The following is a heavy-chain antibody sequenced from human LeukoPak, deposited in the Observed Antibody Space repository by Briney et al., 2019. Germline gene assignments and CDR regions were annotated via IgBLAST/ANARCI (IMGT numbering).Heavy chain of an antibody. CDR1: GGSISSYY. CDR2: IYCSGST. J-gene: IGHJ4*02. D-gene: IGHD2-15*01. V-gene: IGHV4-59*01. Sequence: SETLSLTCTVSGGSISSYYWSWIRQPPGKGLEWIGYIYCSGSTNYNPSLKSRVTISVDTSKNQFSLKLSSVTAADTAVYYCARGCSGGSCYGSYDYWGQGTLVTVSS. CDR3: ARGCSGGSCYGSYDY.